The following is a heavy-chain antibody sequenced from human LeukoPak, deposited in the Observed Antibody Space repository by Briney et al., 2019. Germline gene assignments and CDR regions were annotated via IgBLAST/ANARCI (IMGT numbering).Heavy chain of an antibody. D-gene: IGHD1-20*01. J-gene: IGHJ4*02. CDR1: GGSISSYY. V-gene: IGHV4-59*01. Sequence: SETLSLTCTVSGGSISSYYWSWIRQPPGKGLEWIGYTYYSGSTNYNPSLKSRVTISVDTSKNQFSLKLSSVTAADTAVYYCARARYKWEFSDYWGQGTLVTVSS. CDR2: TYYSGST. CDR3: ARARYKWEFSDY.